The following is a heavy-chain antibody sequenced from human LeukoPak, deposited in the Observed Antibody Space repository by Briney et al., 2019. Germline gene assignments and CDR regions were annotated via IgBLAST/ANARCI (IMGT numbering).Heavy chain of an antibody. V-gene: IGHV3-43*01. Sequence: TGGSLRLSCAASGFTFDDYTMHWVRQAPGKGLEWVSLISWDGGSTYYADSVKGRFTISRDNSKNSLYLQMNSLRTGDTALYYCAKDAKAAAGTGYYYYGMDVWGQGTTVTVSS. CDR2: ISWDGGST. J-gene: IGHJ6*02. CDR3: AKDAKAAAGTGYYYYGMDV. CDR1: GFTFDDYT. D-gene: IGHD6-13*01.